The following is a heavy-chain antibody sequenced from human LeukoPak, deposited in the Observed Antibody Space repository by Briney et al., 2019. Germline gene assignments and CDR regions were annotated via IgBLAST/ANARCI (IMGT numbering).Heavy chain of an antibody. CDR2: TYYRSKWFN. Sequence: SQTLSLTCAISGDSVSSNSAAWNWFRQAPSRGLEWLGRTYYRSKWFNNYAVSVKSRIAINPDSSRNQYSLHLNSVTPEDTAVYYCARTSYDSSPVWGLGTLVTVSS. V-gene: IGHV6-1*01. CDR1: GDSVSSNSAA. J-gene: IGHJ4*02. CDR3: ARTSYDSSPV. D-gene: IGHD6-13*01.